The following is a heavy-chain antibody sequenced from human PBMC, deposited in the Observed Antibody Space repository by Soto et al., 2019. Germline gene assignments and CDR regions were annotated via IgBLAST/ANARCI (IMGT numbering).Heavy chain of an antibody. J-gene: IGHJ4*02. CDR3: ARGPVGYDILTGYYFDY. CDR1: GGSFSGYY. D-gene: IGHD3-9*01. V-gene: IGHV4-34*01. Sequence: SETLSLTCAVYGGSFSGYYWSWIRQPPGKGLEWIGEINHSGSTNYNPSLKSRVTISVDTSKNPFSLKLSSVTAADTAVYYCARGPVGYDILTGYYFDYWGQGTLVTVSS. CDR2: INHSGST.